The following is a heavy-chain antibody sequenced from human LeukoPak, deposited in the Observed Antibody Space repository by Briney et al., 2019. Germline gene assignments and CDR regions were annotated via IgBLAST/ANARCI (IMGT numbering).Heavy chain of an antibody. D-gene: IGHD4-17*01. J-gene: IGHJ6*02. V-gene: IGHV3-21*01. CDR3: ARDNTVTTSYGMDV. CDR1: GFTFSSYS. CDR2: ISSSSSYI. Sequence: GGSLRLSCAASGFTFSSYSMNWVRQAPGKGLEWVSSISSSSSYIYYADSVKGRFTISRDNAKNSLYLQMNSLRAEDTAVYYCARDNTVTTSYGMDVWGQGTTVTVPS.